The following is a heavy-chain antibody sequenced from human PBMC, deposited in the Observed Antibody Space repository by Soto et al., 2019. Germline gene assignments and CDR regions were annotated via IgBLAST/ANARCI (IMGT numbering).Heavy chain of an antibody. CDR1: GYTLTELS. V-gene: IGHV1-24*01. D-gene: IGHD1-26*01. CDR3: ATGPSFSGSFLY. Sequence: ASVKVSCKVSGYTLTELSMHWVRQAPGKGLEWMGGFDPEDGETIYAQKFQGRVTMTEDTSTDTAYMELSSLRFEDTAVYYCATGPSFSGSFLYWGQGTLVTVSS. J-gene: IGHJ4*02. CDR2: FDPEDGET.